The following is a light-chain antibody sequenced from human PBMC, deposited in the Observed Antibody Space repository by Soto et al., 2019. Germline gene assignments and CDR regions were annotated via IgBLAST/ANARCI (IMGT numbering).Light chain of an antibody. CDR2: WAS. CDR1: QSVLSRSNNSNY. CDR3: QQYYSTPYT. V-gene: IGKV4-1*01. Sequence: DIVMTQSPDSLAVSLGERATINCKSSQSVLSRSNNSNYLAWYQQRPGQPPKPLIYWASTRKPGVPDRFSGSGSGTDFTLSISSLQAEDVAVYYCQQYYSTPYTFGQGTKLEIK. J-gene: IGKJ2*01.